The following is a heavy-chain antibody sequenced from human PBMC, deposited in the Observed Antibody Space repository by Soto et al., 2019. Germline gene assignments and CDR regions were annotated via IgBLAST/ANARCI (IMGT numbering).Heavy chain of an antibody. CDR1: GFTFSSYG. J-gene: IGHJ4*02. D-gene: IGHD6-19*01. V-gene: IGHV3-30*18. CDR3: AKWGMAGYFDY. CDR2: ISYDGSNK. Sequence: SLRLSCAASGFTFSSYGMHWVRQAPGKGLEWVAVISYDGSNKYYADSVKGRFTISRDNSKNTLYLQMNSLRAEDTAVYYCAKWGMAGYFDYWGQGTLVTVSS.